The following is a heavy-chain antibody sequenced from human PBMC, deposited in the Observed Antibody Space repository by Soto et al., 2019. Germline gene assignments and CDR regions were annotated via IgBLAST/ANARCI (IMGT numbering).Heavy chain of an antibody. CDR2: INHRGYT. J-gene: IGHJ5*02. Sequence: QVQLQQWGAGLLKPSATLSLTCAVYGGSFSGYYWSWIRQPPGKGLEWIGEINHRGYTTYNPSLKSRVTISVDTSKNQFSLKLSSVTAADTAVYYCARVDIVTTNWFDPWGQGTPVTVSS. CDR1: GGSFSGYY. V-gene: IGHV4-34*01. D-gene: IGHD5-12*01. CDR3: ARVDIVTTNWFDP.